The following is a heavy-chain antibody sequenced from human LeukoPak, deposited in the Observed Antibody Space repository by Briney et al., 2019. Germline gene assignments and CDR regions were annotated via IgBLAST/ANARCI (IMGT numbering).Heavy chain of an antibody. CDR3: ARDGPLYFDWLHY. CDR1: GGTFSSYA. Sequence: GSSVKVSCKASGGTFSSYAISWVQQAPGQGLEWMGGIIPIFGTANYAQKFQGRVTITADESTSTAYMELSSLRSEDTAVYYCARDGPLYFDWLHYWGQGTLVTVSS. J-gene: IGHJ4*02. V-gene: IGHV1-69*01. D-gene: IGHD3-9*01. CDR2: IIPIFGTA.